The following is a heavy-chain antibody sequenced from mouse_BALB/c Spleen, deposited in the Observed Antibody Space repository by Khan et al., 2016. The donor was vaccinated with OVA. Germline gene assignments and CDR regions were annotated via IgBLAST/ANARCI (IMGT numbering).Heavy chain of an antibody. Sequence: VQLKQSGAELVRPGALVKLSCKASGFNIKDYYMHWVKQRPEQGLEWIGWIDPENGNGIYDPKFQGKASLTADTSSNTAYLQLNSLTSEDTAVSYCARSGYEAWFPYWGQGTLVSVSA. CDR3: ARSGYEAWFPY. V-gene: IGHV14-1*02. CDR1: GFNIKDYY. D-gene: IGHD3-1*01. CDR2: IDPENGNG. J-gene: IGHJ3*01.